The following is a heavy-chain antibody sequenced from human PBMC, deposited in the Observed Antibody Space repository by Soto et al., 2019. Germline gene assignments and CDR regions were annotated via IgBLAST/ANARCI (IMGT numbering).Heavy chain of an antibody. V-gene: IGHV4-61*01. Sequence: PSETLSLTCTVSGGSVSRVSYYWSWIRRSPGKGLEWLGYSYYSGGTNYNPSLYRLVTISVDTSKYQFSLKLRSVTAADTAVYYCAASISIFGVFPFWGQGTLVTVSS. CDR1: GGSVSRVSYY. CDR2: SYYSGGT. CDR3: AASISIFGVFPF. J-gene: IGHJ4*02. D-gene: IGHD3-3*01.